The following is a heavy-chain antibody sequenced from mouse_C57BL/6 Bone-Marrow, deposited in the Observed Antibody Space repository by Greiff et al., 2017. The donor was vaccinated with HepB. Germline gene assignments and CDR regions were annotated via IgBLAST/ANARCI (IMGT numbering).Heavy chain of an antibody. CDR2: INHSSGYT. CDR1: GYPFTSYW. V-gene: IGHV1-7*01. CDR3: ARSLYYGNHRIAY. J-gene: IGHJ3*01. Sequence: VKLQESGAELAKPGASVKLSCKASGYPFTSYWMHWVKPRPGQGLEWVGDINHSSGYTKYNQKFNDNATLTADKSSSTAYMQHGSLTYEDSAVYYFARSLYYGNHRIAYWGQGTLVTVSA. D-gene: IGHD2-1*01.